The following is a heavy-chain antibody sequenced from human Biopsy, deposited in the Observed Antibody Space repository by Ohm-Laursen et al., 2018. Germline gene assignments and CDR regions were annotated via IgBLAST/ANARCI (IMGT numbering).Heavy chain of an antibody. CDR1: GYSFTSYY. CDR2: INPSGGST. J-gene: IGHJ5*01. D-gene: IGHD1-26*01. Sequence: ASVKVSCKASGYSFTSYYMHWVRQAPGQGLEWMGIINPSGGSTDYAQKFQGRVTMTGDTSTSTVYMELISLRSDDTAVYYCAKGGHKAWLDSWGQGALVTVSS. V-gene: IGHV1-46*01. CDR3: AKGGHKAWLDS.